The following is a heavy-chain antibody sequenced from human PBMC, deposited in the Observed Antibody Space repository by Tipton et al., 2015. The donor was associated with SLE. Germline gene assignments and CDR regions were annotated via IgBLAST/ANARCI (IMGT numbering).Heavy chain of an antibody. CDR1: GGSISSYY. CDR3: ARGYSGSYYYYYYMDV. V-gene: IGHV4-59*01. J-gene: IGHJ6*03. CDR2: IYYSGST. D-gene: IGHD1-26*01. Sequence: TLSLTCTVSGGSISSYYWSWIRQPPGKGLEWIGYIYYSGSTNYNPSLKSRVTISVDTSKNQFSLKLSSVTAADTAVYYCARGYSGSYYYYYYMDVWVKGTTVTVSS.